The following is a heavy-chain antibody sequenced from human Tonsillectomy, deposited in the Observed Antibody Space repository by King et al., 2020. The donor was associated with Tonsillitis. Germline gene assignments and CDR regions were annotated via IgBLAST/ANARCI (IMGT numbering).Heavy chain of an antibody. CDR2: IMQDGNLL. CDR1: GSTLNNFL. J-gene: IGHJ3*01. Sequence: VQLVESGGGLVQPGGSLRLSCLAFGSTLNNFLMPWVRRCPGRGLEWVANIMQDGNLLYDIDSLVGRCLISRDNARNLVYLQMNSLRAGDTAVYYCARDTNYFDGNLYYDVFDLWGQGTMVTVSS. V-gene: IGHV3-7*03. CDR3: ARDTNYFDGNLYYDVFDL. D-gene: IGHD3-22*01.